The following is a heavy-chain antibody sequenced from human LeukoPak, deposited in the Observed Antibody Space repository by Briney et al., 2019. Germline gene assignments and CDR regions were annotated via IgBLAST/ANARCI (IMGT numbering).Heavy chain of an antibody. CDR2: MYYSGNN. CDR3: VRQLERDGYDY. D-gene: IGHD5-24*01. J-gene: IGHJ4*02. V-gene: IGHV4-39*01. Sequence: PSETLSLTCTVSGGSISTYSYYWGWIPQPPGKGLEWIGSMYYSGNNYHNPSLKSRVTMSADTSKKQFSLNPSSVTAADTAVYYCVRQLERDGYDYWGQGTLVTVSS. CDR1: GGSISTYSYY.